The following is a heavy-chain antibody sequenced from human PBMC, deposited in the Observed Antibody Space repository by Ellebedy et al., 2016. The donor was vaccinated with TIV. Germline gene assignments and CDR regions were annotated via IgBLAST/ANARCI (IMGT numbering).Heavy chain of an antibody. D-gene: IGHD7-27*01. CDR2: VTHSGSS. Sequence: SETLSLTCAVYGGSFSGYYWSWIRRPPGKGLEWIGEVTHSGSSNYDSSLKRRVSMSVDTSKSQFSLKLDSVTAADTAVYYCARVWAPYWYFDLWGRGTLVTVSS. V-gene: IGHV4-34*01. CDR3: ARVWAPYWYFDL. J-gene: IGHJ2*01. CDR1: GGSFSGYY.